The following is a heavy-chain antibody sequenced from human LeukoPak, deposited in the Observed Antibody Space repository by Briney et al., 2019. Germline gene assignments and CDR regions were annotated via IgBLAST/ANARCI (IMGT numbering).Heavy chain of an antibody. CDR3: ARSGQPGWQTAVVD. J-gene: IGHJ4*02. CDR2: INPNSGGT. V-gene: IGHV1-2*06. D-gene: IGHD5-18*01. Sequence: ASVKVSCKASGYTFTGYYMHWVRQAPGQGLEWMGRINPNSGGTNYAQKFQGRVTMTRDTSISTAYMELSRLRSDDTAVYYCARSGQPGWQTAVVDWGQGTLVTVSS. CDR1: GYTFTGYY.